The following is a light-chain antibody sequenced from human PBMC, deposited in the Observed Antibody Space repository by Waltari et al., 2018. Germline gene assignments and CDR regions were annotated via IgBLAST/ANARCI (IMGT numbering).Light chain of an antibody. CDR1: SSDVGNFNL. V-gene: IGLV2-23*02. J-gene: IGLJ1*01. CDR3: SSYTISSTYF. Sequence: QSALTQPASVSGSPGQSNTISCTGTSSDVGNFNLVSWYQQYPGKAPKLMIYEVNTRPSGVSNRFAGSESGNTASLTISGLQAEDEADYYCSSYTISSTYFFGTGTKVTVL. CDR2: EVN.